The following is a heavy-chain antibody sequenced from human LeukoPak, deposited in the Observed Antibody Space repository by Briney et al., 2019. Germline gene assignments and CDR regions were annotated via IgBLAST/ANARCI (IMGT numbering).Heavy chain of an antibody. J-gene: IGHJ4*02. CDR2: IHPEGDEK. V-gene: IGHV3-7*04. Sequence: HPGGSLRLSCAASGFTFRNFWMSWVRQAPGRGLEWVANIHPEGDEKYHVESVKGRFTISRDNAKSSLFLQMNGLRAEDTAVYYCARGDAFSGDHWGQGTLVTVSS. CDR3: ARGDAFSGDH. CDR1: GFTFRNFW.